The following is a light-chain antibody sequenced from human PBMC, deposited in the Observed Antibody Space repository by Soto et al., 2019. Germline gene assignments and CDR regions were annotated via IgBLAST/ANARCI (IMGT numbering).Light chain of an antibody. J-gene: IGKJ3*01. V-gene: IGKV1-27*01. CDR1: QGINHY. Sequence: DIQMTQSPSSLSASVGDRVTITYRASQGINHYLAWFQQKPGKVPKLLIYATSTLQSGVPSRFSGSGFGTDFTLTISSLQPEDVATYYCQKHNSAPLFFGPGTKVEIK. CDR2: ATS. CDR3: QKHNSAPLF.